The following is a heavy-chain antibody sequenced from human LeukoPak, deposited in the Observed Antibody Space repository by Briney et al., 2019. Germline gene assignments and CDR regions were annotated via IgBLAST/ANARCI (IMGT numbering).Heavy chain of an antibody. CDR1: GGSISSYY. V-gene: IGHV4-59*01. CDR2: IYYSGST. J-gene: IGHJ5*02. D-gene: IGHD3-10*01. CDR3: ARRIPRNYYGSGSYLSSWFDP. Sequence: PSETLSLTCTVSGGSISSYYWSWIRQPPGKGLEWIGYIYYSGSTNYNPSLKSRVTISVDTSKNQFSLKLSSVTAADTAVYYCARRIPRNYYGSGSYLSSWFDPWGQGTLVTVSS.